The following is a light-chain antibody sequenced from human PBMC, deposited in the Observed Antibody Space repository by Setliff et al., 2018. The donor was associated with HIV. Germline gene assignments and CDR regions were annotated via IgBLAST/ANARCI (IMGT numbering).Light chain of an antibody. Sequence: QSALTQPASVSGSPGQSITISCTGTSSDVDGYNYVSWYQQHPGKAPKLIIYDVSNRPSGVSNRFSGSKSGNTASLTISGLQAEDETDYYCSSYTSTLYVFGSGTKVTV. J-gene: IGLJ1*01. CDR2: DVS. CDR3: SSYTSTLYV. V-gene: IGLV2-14*03. CDR1: SSDVDGYNY.